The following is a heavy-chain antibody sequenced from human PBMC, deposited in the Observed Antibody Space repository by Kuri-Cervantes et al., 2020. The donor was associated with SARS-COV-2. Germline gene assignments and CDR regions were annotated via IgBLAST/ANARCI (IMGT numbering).Heavy chain of an antibody. CDR1: GFTFSSYA. Sequence: GGSLRLSCAASGFTFSSYAMHWVRQAPGKGLEWVAVISYDGSNKYYADSVKGRFTISRDNSKNTLYLQMNSLRAEDTAVYYCASLGGTSWHDYWSQGTLVTVSS. CDR3: ASLGGTSWHDY. D-gene: IGHD2-2*01. J-gene: IGHJ4*02. CDR2: ISYDGSNK. V-gene: IGHV3-30-3*01.